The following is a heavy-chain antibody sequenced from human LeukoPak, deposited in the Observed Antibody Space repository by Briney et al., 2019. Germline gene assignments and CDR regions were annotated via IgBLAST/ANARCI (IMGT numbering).Heavy chain of an antibody. D-gene: IGHD6-19*01. J-gene: IGHJ6*02. Sequence: RASVKVSCKASGGTFSSYAISWVRQAPGQGFEWMGWISTYNHNTDYAQKFQGRVSMTTNTSTRTAYMELRSLTSDDTAVYYCARSGYGSGWYAVEPNYYYYGIDVWGQGTTVTVSS. V-gene: IGHV1-18*01. CDR1: GGTFSSYA. CDR2: ISTYNHNT. CDR3: ARSGYGSGWYAVEPNYYYYGIDV.